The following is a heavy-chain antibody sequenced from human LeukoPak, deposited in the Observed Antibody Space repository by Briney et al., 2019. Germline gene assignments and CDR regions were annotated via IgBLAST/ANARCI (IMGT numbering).Heavy chain of an antibody. Sequence: SETLSLTCTVSGASVGSSGYYWSWIRQPPGGGLEWIGYIYYISNTNYNPSLKSRVTMSIDPSRNQFSLKVNPVTAADTAVYYCARTQSQSGSYRYYFGYWGQGTLVTVSS. CDR2: IYYISNT. V-gene: IGHV4-61*08. CDR1: GASVGSSGYY. D-gene: IGHD1-26*01. CDR3: ARTQSQSGSYRYYFGY. J-gene: IGHJ4*02.